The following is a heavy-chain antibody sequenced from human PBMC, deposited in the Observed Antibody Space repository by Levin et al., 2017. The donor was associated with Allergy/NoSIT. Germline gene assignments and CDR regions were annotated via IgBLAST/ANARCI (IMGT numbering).Heavy chain of an antibody. CDR3: ARHVIYGDEWYFDY. Sequence: SETLSLTCSVSGGSISSSSYYWGWIRQPPGKGLEWIGSIYYSGSTYYNPSLKSRVTIFVDTSEKQFSLRLISVTAADTAVYYCARHVIYGDEWYFDYWGQGTLVTVSS. CDR2: IYYSGST. V-gene: IGHV4-39*01. J-gene: IGHJ4*02. CDR1: GGSISSSSYY. D-gene: IGHD4-17*01.